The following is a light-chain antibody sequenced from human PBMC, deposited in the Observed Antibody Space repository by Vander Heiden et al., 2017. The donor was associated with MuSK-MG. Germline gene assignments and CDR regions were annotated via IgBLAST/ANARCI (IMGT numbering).Light chain of an antibody. V-gene: IGKV1-39*01. CDR2: SAS. CDR3: QQSVFTPYT. Sequence: DIRMTQSPSSLSASVGDRVTITCRASQSISTYLNWYQKKPGTAPNFLIYSASTLQGGVPSRFSGSGSGTDFTLTISSLQPEDFATYYCQQSVFTPYTFGQGTKLEI. J-gene: IGKJ2*01. CDR1: QSISTY.